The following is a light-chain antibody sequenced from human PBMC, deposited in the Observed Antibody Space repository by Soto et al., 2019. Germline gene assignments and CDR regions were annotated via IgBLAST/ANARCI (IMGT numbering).Light chain of an antibody. CDR1: QKISSY. Sequence: EIVLTQSPGTLSLSPGERATLSCRASQKISSYLAWYQQKPGQAPRLLIYDASNRATGIPARFSGSGSGTDFTLTISSLEPEDFAVYYCQQRSNWPPLPFGGGTKVEIK. J-gene: IGKJ4*01. CDR3: QQRSNWPPLP. CDR2: DAS. V-gene: IGKV3-11*01.